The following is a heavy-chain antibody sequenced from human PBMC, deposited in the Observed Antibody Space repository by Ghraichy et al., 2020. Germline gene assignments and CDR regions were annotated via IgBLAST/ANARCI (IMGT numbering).Heavy chain of an antibody. CDR3: ARQGAEGTFDY. D-gene: IGHD1-1*01. V-gene: IGHV6-1*01. Sequence: SQTLSLTCDISGDSVSSNSVAWNWIRQSPSRGLEWLGRTYYRSKWYNDYAVSVKSRITINPDTSKNQFFLQLNSVTPEDTALYYCARQGAEGTFDYWGQGTLVTVSS. CDR1: GDSVSSNSVA. J-gene: IGHJ4*02. CDR2: TYYRSKWYN.